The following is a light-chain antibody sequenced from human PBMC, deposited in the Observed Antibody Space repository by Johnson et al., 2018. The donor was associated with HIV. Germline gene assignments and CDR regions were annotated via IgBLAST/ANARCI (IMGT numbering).Light chain of an antibody. Sequence: QPVLTQPPSVSAAPGQKVTISCSGSSSNIGNNYVSWYQHLPGTAPKLLIYDNNKRPSGIPDRFSGSKSGTSATLRITGLQTGDEADYYCGTWESNLSAYVFGTGTKVTVL. CDR1: SSNIGNNY. CDR3: GTWESNLSAYV. J-gene: IGLJ1*01. V-gene: IGLV1-51*01. CDR2: DNN.